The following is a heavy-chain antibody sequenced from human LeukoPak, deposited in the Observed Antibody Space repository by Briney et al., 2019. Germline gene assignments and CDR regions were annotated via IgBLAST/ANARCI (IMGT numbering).Heavy chain of an antibody. V-gene: IGHV4-4*07. Sequence: SSETLSLTCTVSGGSISSYYWSWIRQPAGKGLEWIGRIYSTGSTNYSPSLKSRVTMSVDTSKNQFSLRLGSVTAADTAVYYCARQIASAGTAGFDFWGQGALVTVSS. CDR2: IYSTGST. CDR3: ARQIASAGTAGFDF. CDR1: GGSISSYY. J-gene: IGHJ4*02. D-gene: IGHD6-13*01.